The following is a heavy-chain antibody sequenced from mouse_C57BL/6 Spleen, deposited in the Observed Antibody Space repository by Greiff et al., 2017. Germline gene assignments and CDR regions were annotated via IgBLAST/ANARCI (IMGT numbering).Heavy chain of an antibody. J-gene: IGHJ1*03. D-gene: IGHD1-1*01. CDR3: TRDDGSSSWYFDV. CDR2: ISSGGDYI. V-gene: IGHV5-9-1*02. CDR1: GFTFSSYA. Sequence: EVKLQESGEGLVKPGGSLKLSCAASGFTFSSYAMSWVRQTPEKRLEWVAYISSGGDYIYYADTVKGRFTISRDNARNTLYLQMSSLKSEDTAMYYCTRDDGSSSWYFDVWGTGTTVTVSS.